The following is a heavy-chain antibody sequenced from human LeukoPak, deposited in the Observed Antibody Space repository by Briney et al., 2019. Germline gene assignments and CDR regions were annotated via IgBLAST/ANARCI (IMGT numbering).Heavy chain of an antibody. J-gene: IGHJ6*03. Sequence: GGSLRLSCAASGFTFSSYWMSWVRQAPGTGLEWVANIKQDGSEKYYVDSVKGRFTISRDNAKNSLYLQMNSLRAEDTAVYYCARDTTVPQAYYYMDVWGKGTTVTVSS. CDR1: GFTFSSYW. D-gene: IGHD1-1*01. CDR2: IKQDGSEK. V-gene: IGHV3-7*01. CDR3: ARDTTVPQAYYYMDV.